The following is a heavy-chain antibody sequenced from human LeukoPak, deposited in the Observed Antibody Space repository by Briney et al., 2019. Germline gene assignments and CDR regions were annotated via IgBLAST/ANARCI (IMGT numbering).Heavy chain of an antibody. CDR2: INHSGST. Sequence: PSETLSLTCAVYGGSFGGYYWSWIRQPPGKGLEWIGEINHSGSTNYNPSLKSRVTISVDTSKNQFSLKLSSVTAADTAVYYCATRYYDFWSGYHNFDYWGQGTLVTVSS. CDR1: GGSFGGYY. J-gene: IGHJ4*02. D-gene: IGHD3-3*01. CDR3: ATRYYDFWSGYHNFDY. V-gene: IGHV4-34*01.